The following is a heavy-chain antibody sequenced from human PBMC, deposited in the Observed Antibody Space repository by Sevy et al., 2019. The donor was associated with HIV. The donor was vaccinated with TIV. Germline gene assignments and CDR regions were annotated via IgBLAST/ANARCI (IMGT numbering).Heavy chain of an antibody. CDR1: GFTFSSYA. J-gene: IGHJ4*02. D-gene: IGHD4-17*01. Sequence: GGSLRLSCAASGFTFSSYAMSWVRQAPGKGLEWVSAISGSGGSTYYADSVKGRFTISRDNSKNTLYLQMNSLRAEDTAVYYCAKDLDGDGDYVHYFDYWGQGTLVTVSS. CDR2: ISGSGGST. CDR3: AKDLDGDGDYVHYFDY. V-gene: IGHV3-23*01.